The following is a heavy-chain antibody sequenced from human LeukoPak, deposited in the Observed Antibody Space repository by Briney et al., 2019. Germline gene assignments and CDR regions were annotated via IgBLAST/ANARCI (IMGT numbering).Heavy chain of an antibody. CDR2: ISYDGSNK. CDR1: GFTFSSYA. D-gene: IGHD3-22*01. Sequence: GRSLRLFCAASGFTFSSYAMHWVRQAPGKGLEWVAVISYDGSNKYYADSVKGRFTISRDNSKNTLYLQMNSLRAEDTAVYYCARDHYYDSSGYLDYWGQGTLVTVSS. CDR3: ARDHYYDSSGYLDY. V-gene: IGHV3-30*04. J-gene: IGHJ4*02.